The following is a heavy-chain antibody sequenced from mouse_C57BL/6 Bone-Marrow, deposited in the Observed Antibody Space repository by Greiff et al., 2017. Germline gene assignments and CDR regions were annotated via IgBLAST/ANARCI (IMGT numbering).Heavy chain of an antibody. V-gene: IGHV1-75*01. D-gene: IGHD1-1*01. CDR2: IFPGSGST. CDR3: ARYYGSSYWYFDV. CDR1: GYTFTDYY. Sequence: VQLKESGPELVKPGASVKISCKASGYTFTDYYINWVKQRPGQGLEWIGWIFPGSGSTYYNEKFKGKATLTVDKSSSTAYMLLSSLTSEDSAVYFCARYYGSSYWYFDVWGTGTTVTVSS. J-gene: IGHJ1*03.